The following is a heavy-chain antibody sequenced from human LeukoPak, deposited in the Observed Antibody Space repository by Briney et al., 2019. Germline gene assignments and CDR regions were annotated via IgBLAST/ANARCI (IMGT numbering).Heavy chain of an antibody. J-gene: IGHJ3*02. CDR1: GGSISRYY. V-gene: IGHV4-59*08. CDR2: IYYSGST. CDR3: ARQLWFGELSKNDAFDI. D-gene: IGHD3-10*01. Sequence: LETLSLTCTVSGGSISRYYWSWIRQPPGKGLEWSGYIYYSGSTNYNPSLKSRVTISVDTSKNQFSLKLSSVTAADTAVYYCARQLWFGELSKNDAFDIWGQGTMVTVSS.